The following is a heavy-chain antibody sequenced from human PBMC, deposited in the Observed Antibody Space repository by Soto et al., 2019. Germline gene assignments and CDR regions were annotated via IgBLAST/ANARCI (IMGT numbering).Heavy chain of an antibody. CDR3: ARHPERIAQIGWFDP. CDR1: GFTFSSYS. Sequence: GGSLRLSCADSGFTFSSYSVNWVRQAPGKGLEWVSYISSSSSTIYYADSVKGRFTISRDNAKNSLYLQMNSLRAEDTAVYYCARHPERIAQIGWFDPWGQGT. V-gene: IGHV3-48*01. CDR2: ISSSSSTI. J-gene: IGHJ5*02. D-gene: IGHD6-13*01.